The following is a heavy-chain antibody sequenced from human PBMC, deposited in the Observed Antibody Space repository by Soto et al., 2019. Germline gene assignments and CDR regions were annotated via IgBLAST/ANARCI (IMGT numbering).Heavy chain of an antibody. J-gene: IGHJ6*02. CDR2: ISSDGSDK. CDR3: AKGHYYGMDV. Sequence: GGSLRLSCAASGFTFSSYAMHWVRQAPGKGLQWVALISSDGSDKYYADSVKGRFTISRDNSRNTLYLQMNSLRAEDTAVYYCAKGHYYGMDVWGQGTTVTVSS. CDR1: GFTFSSYA. V-gene: IGHV3-30*04.